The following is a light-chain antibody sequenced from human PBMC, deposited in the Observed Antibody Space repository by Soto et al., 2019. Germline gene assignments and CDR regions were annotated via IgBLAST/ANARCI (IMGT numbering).Light chain of an antibody. V-gene: IGKV1-39*01. CDR2: AAS. CDR1: QSISTY. CDR3: QQSYSTPWA. J-gene: IGKJ1*01. Sequence: DIQMTQSPSSLSASVGDRVTITCRASQSISTYLNWYQHKPGKAPKLLIYAASSLQSGVPSRFSGSGVGTDFTLTISSLQPEDFEAYYCQQSYSTPWAFGQGTKVEIK.